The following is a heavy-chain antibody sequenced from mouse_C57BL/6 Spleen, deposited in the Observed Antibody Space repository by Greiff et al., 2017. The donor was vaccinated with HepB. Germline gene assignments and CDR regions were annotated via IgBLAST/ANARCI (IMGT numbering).Heavy chain of an antibody. CDR3: AKTGDYGNPRYFDV. J-gene: IGHJ1*03. V-gene: IGHV2-5*01. D-gene: IGHD1-1*01. CDR1: GFSLTSYG. Sequence: QVQLQQSGPGLVQPSQSLSITCTVSGFSLTSYGVHWVRQSPGKGLEWLGVIWRGGSTDYNAAFMSRLSITKDNSKSQVFFKMNSLQADDTAIYYCAKTGDYGNPRYFDVWGTGTTVTVSS. CDR2: IWRGGST.